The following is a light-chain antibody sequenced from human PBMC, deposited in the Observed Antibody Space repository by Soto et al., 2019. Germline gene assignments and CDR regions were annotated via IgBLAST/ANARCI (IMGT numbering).Light chain of an antibody. CDR2: AAS. V-gene: IGKV1-39*01. J-gene: IGKJ1*01. CDR3: QQRHSTPWT. CDR1: RSISSY. Sequence: DIQMTQSPSSLSASVGDRVTITCRASRSISSYLNWYQQKPGKAPKLLIYAASSLQSGVPSRFIGSGSGTAIALTISSMQREDFATSYCQQRHSTPWTNGHGTKVEIK.